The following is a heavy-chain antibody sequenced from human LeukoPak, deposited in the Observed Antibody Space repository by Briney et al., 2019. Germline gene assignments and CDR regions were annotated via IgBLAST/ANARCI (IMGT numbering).Heavy chain of an antibody. CDR1: GFTFNNYW. D-gene: IGHD6-19*01. Sequence: GGSLRLSCAAPGFTFNNYWMNWVRQAPGKGLEWVAMIKQGGSEKYYVDSVKGRFTISRDNAKKSLYLQMNSLRAEDTAVYYCVAGKEKWGQGTLVTVSS. V-gene: IGHV3-7*02. J-gene: IGHJ4*02. CDR3: VAGKEK. CDR2: IKQGGSEK.